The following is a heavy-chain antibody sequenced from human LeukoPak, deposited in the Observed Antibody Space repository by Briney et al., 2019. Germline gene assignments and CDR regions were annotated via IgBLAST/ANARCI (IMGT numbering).Heavy chain of an antibody. CDR3: ARETRLHSGSYSNDAFDI. CDR2: ISYSGST. J-gene: IGHJ3*02. CDR1: GGSISSGGYY. D-gene: IGHD1-26*01. Sequence: SETLSLTCTVSGGSISSGGYYWSWIRQPPGKGLEWIGYISYSGSTDYNPSLKSRVTISLDTSKNQFSLRLSSVTAADTAVYYCARETRLHSGSYSNDAFDIWGQGTMVTVSS. V-gene: IGHV4-61*08.